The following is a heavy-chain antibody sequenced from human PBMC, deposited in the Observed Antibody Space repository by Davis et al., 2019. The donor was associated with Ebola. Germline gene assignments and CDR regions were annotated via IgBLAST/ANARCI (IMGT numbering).Heavy chain of an antibody. CDR3: AREGRPTTEGGTEIPRF. CDR1: GFTFSSYG. J-gene: IGHJ4*02. D-gene: IGHD1-1*01. CDR2: IRYDGSNK. V-gene: IGHV3-30*02. Sequence: LSLTCAASGFTFSSYGMHWVRQAPGKGLEWVAFIRYDGSNKYYADSVKGRFTISRDNSQSIMYLQVNNLRAEDTAMYFCAREGRPTTEGGTEIPRFWGQGTLVTVSS.